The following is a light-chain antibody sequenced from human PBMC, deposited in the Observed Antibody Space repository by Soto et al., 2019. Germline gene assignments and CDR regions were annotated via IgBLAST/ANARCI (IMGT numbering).Light chain of an antibody. CDR2: GAS. Sequence: EIVLTQSPGTLSLSPGERGTLSCRASQSVSKNYLAWYQQKPGQAPRLLIYGASSRATGIPDRFSGSGSGTAFTLTISRLEPEDFAVDSCQQYASSPLTFGGGTKVEIK. V-gene: IGKV3-20*01. CDR1: QSVSKNY. CDR3: QQYASSPLT. J-gene: IGKJ4*01.